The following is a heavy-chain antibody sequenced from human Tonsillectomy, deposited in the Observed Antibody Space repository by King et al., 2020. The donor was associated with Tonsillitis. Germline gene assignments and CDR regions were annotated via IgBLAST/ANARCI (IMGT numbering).Heavy chain of an antibody. CDR3: ARVREDASLMRGAILDY. Sequence: VQLVESGGGVVQPGRSLRLSCAVSGFTFTKHGMHWVRQAPGRGLEWVTLITYDGRDEYYADSVKGRFAISRDNSKNTLYLQMNSLRVEDTAVYYCARVREDASLMRGAILDYWRHGPLVTVST. CDR2: ITYDGRDE. CDR1: GFTFTKHG. V-gene: IGHV3-33*05. J-gene: IGHJ4*01. D-gene: IGHD3-10*01.